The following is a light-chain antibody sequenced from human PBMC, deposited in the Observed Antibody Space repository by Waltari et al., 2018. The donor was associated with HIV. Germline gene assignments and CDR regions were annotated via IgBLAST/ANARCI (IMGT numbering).Light chain of an antibody. CDR2: GAS. CDR3: QQYGISPYT. CDR1: QSVSSTS. J-gene: IGKJ2*01. Sequence: EIVLTQSPGTLSLSPGERATLPCRASQSVSSTSLAWYQQKPGQAPRLLIYGASSRATGIPDRFSGSGSGTNFTLTISRLEPEDFAVYYCQQYGISPYTFGQGTKLEIK. V-gene: IGKV3-20*01.